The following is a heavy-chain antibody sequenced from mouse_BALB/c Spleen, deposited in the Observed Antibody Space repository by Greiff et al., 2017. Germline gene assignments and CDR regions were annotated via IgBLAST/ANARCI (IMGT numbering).Heavy chain of an antibody. J-gene: IGHJ1*01. Sequence: EVKLMESGGGLVKPGGSLKLSCAASGFTFSSYAMSWVRQTPEKRLEWVASISSGGSTYYPDSVKGRFTISRDNARNILYLQMSSLRSEDTAMYYCARGPTTGYFDVWGAGTTVTVSS. D-gene: IGHD1-1*01. CDR3: ARGPTTGYFDV. CDR1: GFTFSSYA. CDR2: ISSGGST. V-gene: IGHV5-6-5*01.